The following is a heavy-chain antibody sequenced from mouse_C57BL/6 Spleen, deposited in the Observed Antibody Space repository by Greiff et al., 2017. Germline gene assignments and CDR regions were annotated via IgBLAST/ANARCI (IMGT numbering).Heavy chain of an antibody. Sequence: QVQLQQSGAELVKPGASVKLSCKASGYTFTSYWMHWVKQRPGQGLEWIGMIHPNSGSTNYNEKFKSKATLTVDKSSSTAYMQLSSLTSEDSAVYYCARNCDYDVDYWGQGTTLTVSS. CDR1: GYTFTSYW. CDR3: ARNCDYDVDY. V-gene: IGHV1-64*01. J-gene: IGHJ2*01. D-gene: IGHD2-4*01. CDR2: IHPNSGST.